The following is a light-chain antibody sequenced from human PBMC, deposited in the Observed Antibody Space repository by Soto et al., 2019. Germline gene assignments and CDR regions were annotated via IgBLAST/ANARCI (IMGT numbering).Light chain of an antibody. CDR2: SAS. CDR1: QSVRSN. J-gene: IGKJ2*01. CDR3: QQYNKLPYT. V-gene: IGKV3-15*01. Sequence: EIMMTQSPATLSVSPGERVTLSCRASQSVRSNLAWFQQKPGQAPRLLIFSASTRVTGIPARFSGSGSDTEFTLTISSLQSEDFAIYHCQQYNKLPYTFGRGTKLEI.